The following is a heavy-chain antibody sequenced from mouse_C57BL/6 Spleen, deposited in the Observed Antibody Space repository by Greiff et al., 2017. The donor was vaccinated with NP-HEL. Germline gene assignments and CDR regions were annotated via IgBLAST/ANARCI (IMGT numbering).Heavy chain of an antibody. D-gene: IGHD1-1*01. CDR2: ISYDGSN. CDR3: ARGTVVAPWYFDV. CDR1: GYSITSGYY. J-gene: IGHJ1*03. V-gene: IGHV3-6*01. Sequence: LQESGPGLVKPSQSLSLTCSVTGYSITSGYYWNWIRQFPGNKLEWMGYISYDGSNHYNPSLKNRISITRDTSKNQFFLKLNSVTTEDTATYYCARGTVVAPWYFDVWGTGTTVTVSS.